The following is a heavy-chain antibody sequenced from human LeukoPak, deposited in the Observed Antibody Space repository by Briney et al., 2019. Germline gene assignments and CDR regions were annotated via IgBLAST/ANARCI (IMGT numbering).Heavy chain of an antibody. CDR3: ARDLVGAPDY. V-gene: IGHV1-69*13. J-gene: IGHJ4*02. D-gene: IGHD1-26*01. CDR2: IIPIFGTA. CDR1: GGTFSSYA. Sequence: SVTVSCTASGGTFSSYAISWVRQAPGQGLEWMGGIIPIFGTANYAQKFQGRVTITADESTSTAYMELSSLRSEDTAVYYCARDLVGAPDYWGQGTLVTVSS.